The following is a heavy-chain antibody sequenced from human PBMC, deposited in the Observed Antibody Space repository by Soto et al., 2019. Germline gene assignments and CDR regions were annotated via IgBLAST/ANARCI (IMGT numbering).Heavy chain of an antibody. CDR3: VRDGDGIVATVNIFDY. J-gene: IGHJ4*02. V-gene: IGHV3-7*04. Sequence: GGSLRLSCAASGFTIDTYWMTWVRQAPGKGLEWVANIKQDGTEKFYADSVKGRSTISRDNAKNSLYLQMNSLRPEDTAVYYYVRDGDGIVATVNIFDYWGQGTLVTVSS. D-gene: IGHD5-12*01. CDR2: IKQDGTEK. CDR1: GFTIDTYW.